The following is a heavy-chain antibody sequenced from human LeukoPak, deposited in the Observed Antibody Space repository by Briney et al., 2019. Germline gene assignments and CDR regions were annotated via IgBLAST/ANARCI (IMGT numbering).Heavy chain of an antibody. D-gene: IGHD2-2*01. Sequence: PGGSLRLSCAASGFSFSNYGMSWVRQAPGKGLEWIAGISGSGGSTDYLDSVKGRFTISRDNSKNTLYMQMNSLRAEDTAVYYCARVGQYQLLHDRFDPWGQGTLVTVSS. CDR3: ARVGQYQLLHDRFDP. J-gene: IGHJ5*02. CDR1: GFSFSNYG. V-gene: IGHV3-23*01. CDR2: ISGSGGST.